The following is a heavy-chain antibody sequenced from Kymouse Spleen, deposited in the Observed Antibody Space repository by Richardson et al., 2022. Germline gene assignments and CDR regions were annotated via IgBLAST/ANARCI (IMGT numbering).Heavy chain of an antibody. Sequence: QVQLVESGGGVVQPGRSLRLSCAASGFTFSSYGMHWVRQAPGKGLEWVAVIWYDGSNKYYADSVKGRFTISRDNSKNTLYLQMNSLRAEDTAVYYCASSVLRYFDWLLSYWGQGTLVTVSS. CDR1: GFTFSSYG. CDR3: ASSVLRYFDWLLSY. V-gene: IGHV3-33*01. D-gene: IGHD3-9*01. J-gene: IGHJ4*02. CDR2: IWYDGSNK.